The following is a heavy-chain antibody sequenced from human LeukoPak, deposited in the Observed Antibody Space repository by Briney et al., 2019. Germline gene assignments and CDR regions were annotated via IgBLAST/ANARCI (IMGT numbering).Heavy chain of an antibody. CDR3: ARVLCSGGSCYRRNAFDI. J-gene: IGHJ3*02. D-gene: IGHD2-15*01. V-gene: IGHV4-39*07. CDR1: GGSISSSSYY. Sequence: PSETLSLTCTVSGGSISSSSYYWGWIRQPPGKGLEWIGEINHSGSTNYNPSLKSRVTISVDTSKNQFSLKLSSVTAADTAVYYCARVLCSGGSCYRRNAFDIWGQGTMVTVSS. CDR2: INHSGST.